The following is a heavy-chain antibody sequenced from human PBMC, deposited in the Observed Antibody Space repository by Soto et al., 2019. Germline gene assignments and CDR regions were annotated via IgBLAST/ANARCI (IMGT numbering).Heavy chain of an antibody. CDR2: ISSSSSYI. D-gene: IGHD6-6*01. CDR1: GFTFSSYS. J-gene: IGHJ5*02. Sequence: GALLPSCTASGFTFSSYSMNWVRQAPGKGLEWVSSISSSSSYIYYADSVKGRFTISRDNAKNPLYLQMNSLRAEDTAVYYCARDWATSEPPDAKSKYSSRVDWFDPWGQGTLVTVSS. CDR3: ARDWATSEPPDAKSKYSSRVDWFDP. V-gene: IGHV3-21*01.